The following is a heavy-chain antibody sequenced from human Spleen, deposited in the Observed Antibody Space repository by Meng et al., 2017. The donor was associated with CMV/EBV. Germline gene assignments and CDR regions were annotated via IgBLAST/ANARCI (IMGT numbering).Heavy chain of an antibody. CDR2: IYYSGST. V-gene: IGHV4-31*03. D-gene: IGHD1-26*01. J-gene: IGHJ2*01. CDR3: ARVGVVGATTEWYFDL. CDR1: GGSISSGGYY. Sequence: SETLSLTCTVSGGSISSGGYYWSWIRQHPGKGLEWIGYIYYSGSTYYNPSLKSRVTISVDTSKNQFSLKLSSVTAADTAVYYCARVGVVGATTEWYFDLWGRGTLVTVSS.